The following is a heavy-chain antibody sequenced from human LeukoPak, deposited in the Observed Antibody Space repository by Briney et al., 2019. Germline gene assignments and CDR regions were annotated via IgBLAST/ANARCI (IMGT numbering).Heavy chain of an antibody. CDR2: INPSSGGT. Sequence: GASVKVSCKASGYTFTGYSMHWVRQAPGQGLEWMGWINPSSGGTNYAQKFQGRVTMTRDTSISTAYMELSSLRSEDTAVYYCARESTSGRSSWGQGTMVTVSS. CDR1: GYTFTGYS. D-gene: IGHD2/OR15-2a*01. CDR3: ARESTSGRSS. J-gene: IGHJ3*01. V-gene: IGHV1-2*02.